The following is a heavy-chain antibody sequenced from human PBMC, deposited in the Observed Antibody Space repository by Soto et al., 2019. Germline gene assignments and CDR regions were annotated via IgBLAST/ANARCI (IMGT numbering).Heavy chain of an antibody. J-gene: IGHJ5*02. CDR2: IYYSGST. Sequence: QLQLQESGPGLVKPSETLSLTCTVSGGSISSSSYYWGWIRQPPGKGLEWIGRIYYSGSTYYNPSLKSRVTISVDTSKNQFSLKLSSVTAADTAVYYCARRGMSNWFDPWGQGTLVTVSS. V-gene: IGHV4-39*01. CDR1: GGSISSSSYY. D-gene: IGHD1-1*01. CDR3: ARRGMSNWFDP.